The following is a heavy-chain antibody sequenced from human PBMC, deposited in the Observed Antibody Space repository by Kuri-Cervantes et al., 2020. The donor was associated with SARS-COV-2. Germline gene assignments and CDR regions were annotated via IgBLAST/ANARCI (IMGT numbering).Heavy chain of an antibody. J-gene: IGHJ4*02. CDR1: GGSFSSYY. Sequence: SETLSLTCAVYGGSFSSYYWSWIRQPPGKGLEWIGYIYYSGSTNYNPSLKSRVTISVDTSKNPFSLKLSSVTAADTAVYYCARGKWSSSSPLDYWGQGTLVTVSS. CDR2: IYYSGST. D-gene: IGHD6-6*01. V-gene: IGHV4-59*01. CDR3: ARGKWSSSSPLDY.